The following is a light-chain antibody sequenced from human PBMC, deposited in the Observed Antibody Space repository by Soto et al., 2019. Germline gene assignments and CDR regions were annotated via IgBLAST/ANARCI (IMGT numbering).Light chain of an antibody. Sequence: QSALTQPASVSGSPGQSITISCTGTSSDFDIYKYVSWYQQHPGKAPKLMIYQVTNRPSGVSNRFSGSTSGNTASLTISGLQAEDEADYYCCSYTSSINYVFGTGKKVNVL. V-gene: IGLV2-14*01. CDR3: CSYTSSINYV. CDR1: SSDFDIYKY. CDR2: QVT. J-gene: IGLJ1*01.